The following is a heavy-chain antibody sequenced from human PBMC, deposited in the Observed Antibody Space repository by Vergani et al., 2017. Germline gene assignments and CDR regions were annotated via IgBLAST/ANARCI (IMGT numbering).Heavy chain of an antibody. CDR3: ATTQWWYYFDY. CDR2: IKQDGSEK. J-gene: IGHJ4*02. V-gene: IGHV3-7*03. CDR1: GFTFSSYW. Sequence: EVQLVESGGGLVQPGGSLRLSCAASGFTFSSYWMSGVRQAPGKGLEWVANIKQDGSEKYYVDSVKGRFTISRDNAKNSLYLQMNSLRAEDTAVYYCATTQWWYYFDYWGQGTLVTVSS. D-gene: IGHD2-15*01.